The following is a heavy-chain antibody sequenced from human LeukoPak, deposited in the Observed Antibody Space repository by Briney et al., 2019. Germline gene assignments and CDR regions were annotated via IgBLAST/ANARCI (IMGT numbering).Heavy chain of an antibody. V-gene: IGHV1-18*01. CDR1: GYTFTSYG. D-gene: IGHD4-17*01. J-gene: IGHJ6*02. CDR2: ISAYNGNT. Sequence: ASVKVSCKASGYTFTSYGISWVRQAPGQGLEWMGWISAYNGNTNYAQKLQGRVTMTTDTSTSTAYMELRSLRSDDTAVYYCARESDYPYYYYGMDVWGQGTMVTVSS. CDR3: ARESDYPYYYYGMDV.